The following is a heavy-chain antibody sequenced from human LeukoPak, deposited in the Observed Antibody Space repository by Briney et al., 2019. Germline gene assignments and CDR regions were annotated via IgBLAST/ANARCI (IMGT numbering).Heavy chain of an antibody. V-gene: IGHV3-48*03. CDR1: GFPFSAYE. CDR3: ARGTLYYGSESYDY. D-gene: IGHD3-10*01. CDR2: ISVSGDTI. J-gene: IGHJ4*02. Sequence: GSLRLSCAASGFPFSAYEMNWVRQAPGKGLEWVSYISVSGDTIYYADSVKGRFTISRDNAKKSLYLQMKSLRAEDTAVYYCARGTLYYGSESYDYWGQGTLVAVSS.